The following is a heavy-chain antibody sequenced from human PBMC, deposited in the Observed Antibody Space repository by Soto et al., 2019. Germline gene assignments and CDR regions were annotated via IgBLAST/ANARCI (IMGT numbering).Heavy chain of an antibody. Sequence: QVQLVQPGTEVRKPGASVKVSCETSGDTFTNFDLNWVRQASGQGLEWIGWMRADSGHSGHARKFQCXASMTRDTSRRTAYMELSSLRAEDTAVYYCARYIFGQGFKAWGQGTLVFVSS. CDR3: ARYIFGQGFKA. V-gene: IGHV1-8*01. J-gene: IGHJ5*02. CDR1: GDTFTNFD. D-gene: IGHD3-3*02. CDR2: MRADSGHS.